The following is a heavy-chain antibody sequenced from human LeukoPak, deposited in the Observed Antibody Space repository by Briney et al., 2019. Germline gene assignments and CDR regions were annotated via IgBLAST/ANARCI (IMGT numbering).Heavy chain of an antibody. CDR2: ISSSGSTI. CDR1: GFTFSSYE. Sequence: GGSLRLSCAASGFTFSSYEMNWVRQAPGKGLEWVSYISSSGSTIYYADSVKGRFTISRDNAKNSLYLQMNSLRAEDTAVYYCARDGVQPGYSSGSDYWGQGTLVTVSS. CDR3: ARDGVQPGYSSGSDY. V-gene: IGHV3-48*03. J-gene: IGHJ4*02. D-gene: IGHD6-19*01.